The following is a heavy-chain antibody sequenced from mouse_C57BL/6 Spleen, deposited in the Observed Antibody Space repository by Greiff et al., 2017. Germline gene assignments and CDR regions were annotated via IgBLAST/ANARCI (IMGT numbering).Heavy chain of an antibody. CDR2: ISYDGSN. CDR3: ARERLRRYFDY. V-gene: IGHV3-6*01. J-gene: IGHJ2*01. CDR1: GYSITSGYY. D-gene: IGHD2-2*01. Sequence: ESGPGLVKPSQSLSLTCSVTGYSITSGYYWNWIRQFPGNKLEWMGYISYDGSNNYNPSLKNRISITRDTSKNQFFLKLNSVTTEDTATYYCARERLRRYFDYWGQGTTLTVSS.